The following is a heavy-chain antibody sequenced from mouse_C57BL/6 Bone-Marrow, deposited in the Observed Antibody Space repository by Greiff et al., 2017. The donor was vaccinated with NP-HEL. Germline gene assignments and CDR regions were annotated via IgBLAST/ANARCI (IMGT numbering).Heavy chain of an antibody. D-gene: IGHD4-1*02. CDR2: IHPSDSDT. V-gene: IGHV1-74*04. J-gene: IGHJ2*01. CDR3: APQLGRQYYFDY. CDR1: GYTFTSYW. Sequence: VKLQEPGAELVKPGASVKVSCKASGYTFTSYWMHWVKQRPGQGLEWIGRIHPSDSDTNYNQKFKGKATLTVDKSSSTAYMQLSSLTSEDSAVYYCAPQLGRQYYFDYWGQGTTLTVSS.